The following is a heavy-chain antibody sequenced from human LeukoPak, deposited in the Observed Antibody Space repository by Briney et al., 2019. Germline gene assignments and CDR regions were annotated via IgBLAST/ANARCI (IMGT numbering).Heavy chain of an antibody. V-gene: IGHV5-51*01. CDR3: ASRYYYGSGSYYRGTPTDYYYMDV. CDR1: GYSFTSYW. CDR2: IYPGDSDT. D-gene: IGHD3-10*01. J-gene: IGHJ6*03. Sequence: GESLKISCKGSGYSFTSYWIGWVRQMPGKGLEWMGIIYPGDSDTRYSPSFQGQVTISADKSISTAYLQWSSLKASDTAMYYCASRYYYGSGSYYRGTPTDYYYMDVWGKGTTVTVSS.